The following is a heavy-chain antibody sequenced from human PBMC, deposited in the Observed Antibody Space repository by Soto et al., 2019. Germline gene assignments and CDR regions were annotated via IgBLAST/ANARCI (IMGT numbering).Heavy chain of an antibody. CDR3: VRSSGWTGDY. J-gene: IGHJ4*02. V-gene: IGHV3-7*04. CDR1: GFTFSSYW. D-gene: IGHD3-10*01. Sequence: EVQLVESGGGLVQPGGSLRLSCVASGFTFSSYWMCWVRQVPGKGLEWVANIKEDGSEIHYVDSVKGRFTISRDNAKNSLYLQMSSLRVEDTAVYHCVRSSGWTGDYWGQGMLVTGSS. CDR2: IKEDGSEI.